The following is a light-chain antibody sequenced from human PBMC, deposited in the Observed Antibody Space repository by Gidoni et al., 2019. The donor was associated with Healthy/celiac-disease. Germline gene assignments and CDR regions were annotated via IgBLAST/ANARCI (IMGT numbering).Light chain of an antibody. Sequence: QMNHSPSSLSASVGDRVTITCRASQGISNYLAWYQQKPGKVPKLLIYAASTLQSGVPSRFSGSGSGTDFTLTISSLQPEDVATYYCQKYNSAPPFAFGPGTKVDIK. V-gene: IGKV1-27*01. CDR1: QGISNY. CDR3: QKYNSAPPFA. J-gene: IGKJ3*01. CDR2: AAS.